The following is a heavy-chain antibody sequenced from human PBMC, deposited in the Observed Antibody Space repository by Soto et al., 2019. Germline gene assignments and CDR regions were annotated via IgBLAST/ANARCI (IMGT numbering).Heavy chain of an antibody. CDR1: GFSLSTSGVG. J-gene: IGHJ4*02. D-gene: IGHD6-13*01. CDR3: AHRRPYSSSWNWGTFAF. Sequence: QITLKESGPTLVKPTQTLTLTCTFSGFSLSTSGVGVGWIRQPPEKALEWLALIYWDDDKRYNPSLNSRLTITKDTSKNQVVLTTTYMDPVDTATYYCAHRRPYSSSWNWGTFAFWGPGTQVTVSA. CDR2: IYWDDDK. V-gene: IGHV2-5*02.